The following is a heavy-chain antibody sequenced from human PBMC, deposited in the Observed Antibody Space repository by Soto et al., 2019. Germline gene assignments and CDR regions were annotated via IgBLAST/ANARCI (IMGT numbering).Heavy chain of an antibody. D-gene: IGHD2-15*01. CDR1: SGSISSSNW. CDR2: IYHSGST. CDR3: ARFALGNCSGGSCYSWHFDY. Sequence: QVQLQESGPGLVKPSGTLSLTCAVSSGSISSSNWWSWVRQPPGKGLEWIGEIYHSGSTNYNPSLKIRVTISVDKSKNQFSLKLSSVTAAETAVYYCARFALGNCSGGSCYSWHFDYWGQGTLVTVSS. V-gene: IGHV4-4*02. J-gene: IGHJ4*02.